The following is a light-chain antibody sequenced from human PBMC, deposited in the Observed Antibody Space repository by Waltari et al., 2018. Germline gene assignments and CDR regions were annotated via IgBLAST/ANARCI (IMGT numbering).Light chain of an antibody. CDR3: QMYVRLPVT. CDR2: DAF. Sequence: EIVLTQSPGTLSLSPGERVTLSCRASQSVGRSLALYQQSPGHAPRLLIYDAFTRATGVADRFSGSGSGTDFSLTISRLDPEDFAVYYCQMYVRLPVTFGQGTKVEIK. J-gene: IGKJ1*01. V-gene: IGKV3-20*01. CDR1: QSVGRS.